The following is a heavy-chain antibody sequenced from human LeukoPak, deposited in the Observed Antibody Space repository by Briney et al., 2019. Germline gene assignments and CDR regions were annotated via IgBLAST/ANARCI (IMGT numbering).Heavy chain of an antibody. J-gene: IGHJ4*02. Sequence: ASVKVSCKVSGYTLTKLSMHWVRQAPGKGLEWMGGFDPEDGETIYVQKFQGRVTMTEDTSTDIAYMELSSLRSEDTAVYYCATDLATVVTETNYWGQGTLVTVSS. CDR3: ATDLATVVTETNY. V-gene: IGHV1-24*01. D-gene: IGHD4-23*01. CDR2: FDPEDGET. CDR1: GYTLTKLS.